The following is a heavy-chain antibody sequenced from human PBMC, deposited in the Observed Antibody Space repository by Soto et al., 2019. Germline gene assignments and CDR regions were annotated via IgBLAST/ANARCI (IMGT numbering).Heavy chain of an antibody. CDR2: IYYSGST. CDR1: GGSISSGDYY. J-gene: IGHJ6*02. CDR3: ARGYVTIFGVVIIPPYGMDV. D-gene: IGHD3-3*01. V-gene: IGHV4-30-4*01. Sequence: QVQLQESGPGLVKPSQTLSLTCTVSGGSISSGDYYWSWIHQPPGKGLEWIGYIYYSGSTYYNPSLKSRVTISVDTSKNQFSLKLSSVSAADTAVYYCARGYVTIFGVVIIPPYGMDVWGQGTTVTVSS.